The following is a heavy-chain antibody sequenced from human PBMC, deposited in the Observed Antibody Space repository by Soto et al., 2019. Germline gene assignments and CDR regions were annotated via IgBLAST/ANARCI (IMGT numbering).Heavy chain of an antibody. CDR2: IFSNDEK. CDR3: ARAATYYYDSSGYYFDY. J-gene: IGHJ4*02. Sequence: SGPTLVNPTETFTLTCTVSGFSLSNARMGVSWIRQPPGKALEWLAHIFSNDEKSYSTSLKSRLTISKDTSKSQVVLTMTNMDPVDTATYYCARAATYYYDSSGYYFDYWGQGTLVTVSS. D-gene: IGHD3-22*01. V-gene: IGHV2-26*01. CDR1: GFSLSNARMG.